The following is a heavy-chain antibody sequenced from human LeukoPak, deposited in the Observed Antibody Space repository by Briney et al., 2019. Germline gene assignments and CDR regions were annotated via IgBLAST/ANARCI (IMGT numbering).Heavy chain of an antibody. CDR2: IYSGGNT. CDR1: GFIVSSNY. J-gene: IGHJ4*02. V-gene: IGHV3-66*01. Sequence: PGGSLRLSWAASGFIVSSNYVSWVRQAPGKELEWVSIIYSGGNTYYADSVKGRFTISRDISKNTVSLQMNSLRAEDTAVYYCTRVRIEVAGWVPFDYWGQGTLVSVSS. CDR3: TRVRIEVAGWVPFDY. D-gene: IGHD6-19*01.